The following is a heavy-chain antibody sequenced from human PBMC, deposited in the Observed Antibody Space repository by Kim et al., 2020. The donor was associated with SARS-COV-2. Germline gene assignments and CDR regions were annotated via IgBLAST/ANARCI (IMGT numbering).Heavy chain of an antibody. CDR2: IYYSGST. D-gene: IGHD4-4*01. CDR1: GGSISSSSYY. CDR3: ARHVLTVTPHKSYYYYGMDV. Sequence: SETLSLTCTVSGGSISSSSYYWGWIRQPPGKGLECIGSIYYSGSTYYNPSLKSRVTISVDTSKNQFSLKLSSVTAADTAVYYCARHVLTVTPHKSYYYYGMDVCGQGTTVTVSS. J-gene: IGHJ6*02. V-gene: IGHV4-39*01.